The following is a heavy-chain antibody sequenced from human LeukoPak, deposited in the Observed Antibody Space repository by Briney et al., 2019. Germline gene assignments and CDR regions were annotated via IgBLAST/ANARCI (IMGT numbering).Heavy chain of an antibody. D-gene: IGHD3-10*01. J-gene: IGHJ4*02. CDR3: ARFVDQSTYYFDS. V-gene: IGHV3-21*01. CDR1: AFALSTYT. Sequence: GGSLRLSCAASAFALSTYTMEWVRLAPGKGLEWVSSINPDSKYIYYRDSVRGRFTISRDNAKNSLYLQMNSLRVEDTAVYFCARFVDQSTYYFDSWGQGTLVTVSS. CDR2: INPDSKYI.